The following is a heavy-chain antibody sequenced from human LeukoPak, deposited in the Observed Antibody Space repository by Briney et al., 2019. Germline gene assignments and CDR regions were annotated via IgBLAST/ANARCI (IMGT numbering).Heavy chain of an antibody. V-gene: IGHV1-8*03. Sequence: ASVKVSCKASGHTFTSYDINWVRQATGQGLEWMGWMNPNSGNTGYAQKFQGRVTITRNTSISTAYMELSSLRSEDTAVYYCAREAPAAGTGVYYYYYMDVWGKGTTVTVSS. D-gene: IGHD6-13*01. CDR3: AREAPAAGTGVYYYYYMDV. J-gene: IGHJ6*03. CDR1: GHTFTSYD. CDR2: MNPNSGNT.